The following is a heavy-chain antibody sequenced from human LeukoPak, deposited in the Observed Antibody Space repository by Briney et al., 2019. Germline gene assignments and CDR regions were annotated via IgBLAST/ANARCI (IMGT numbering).Heavy chain of an antibody. Sequence: SETLSLICSVTGDSTSKYFWSGIRQPPGKGPEWIGHIYDSGSTNYNPSLKSRVTISIDTSKNQFFLKLTSVTAADTAVYYCATHSSGSYGRVFDYWGQGTLVTVSS. CDR1: GDSTSKYF. CDR3: ATHSSGSYGRVFDY. V-gene: IGHV4-59*01. CDR2: IYDSGST. J-gene: IGHJ4*02. D-gene: IGHD3-22*01.